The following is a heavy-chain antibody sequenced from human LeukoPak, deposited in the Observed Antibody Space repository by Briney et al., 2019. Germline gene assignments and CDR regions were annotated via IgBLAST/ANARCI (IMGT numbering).Heavy chain of an antibody. CDR3: ALGIFGDYYYGMDV. CDR1: GFTFSSYG. D-gene: IGHD2-15*01. CDR2: ISYDGSNK. V-gene: IGHV3-30*03. J-gene: IGHJ6*02. Sequence: TGGSLRLSCAVSGFTFSSYGMHWVRQAPGKGLEWVAVISYDGSNKYYADSVKGRFTISRDNSKNTLYLQMNSLRAEDTAVYYCALGIFGDYYYGMDVWGQGTTVTVSS.